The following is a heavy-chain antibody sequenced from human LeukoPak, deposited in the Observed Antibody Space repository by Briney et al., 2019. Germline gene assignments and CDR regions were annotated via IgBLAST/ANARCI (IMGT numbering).Heavy chain of an antibody. V-gene: IGHV1-8*03. CDR3: ARVIVDYDFWSGYSSYYYYYYMDV. CDR1: GYTFTSYD. CDR2: MNPNSGNT. D-gene: IGHD3-3*01. Sequence: ASVKVSCKASGYTFTSYDINWVRQATGQGLEWMGWMNPNSGNTGYAQKFQGRVTITRNTSISTAYMELSSLRSDDTAVYYCARVIVDYDFWSGYSSYYYYYYMDVWGKGTTVTVSS. J-gene: IGHJ6*03.